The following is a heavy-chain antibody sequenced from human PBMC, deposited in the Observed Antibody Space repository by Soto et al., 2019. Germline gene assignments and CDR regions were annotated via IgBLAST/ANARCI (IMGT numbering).Heavy chain of an antibody. Sequence: GGSLRLSCAASEFTFSSYAMHWVRQAPGKGLEWVAVISYDGSNKYYADSVKGRFTISRDNSKNTLYLQMGSLRAEDMAVYYCARMGGYCSSTSCYEGEFDYWGQGTLVTVSS. CDR1: EFTFSSYA. D-gene: IGHD2-2*03. CDR3: ARMGGYCSSTSCYEGEFDY. V-gene: IGHV3-30-3*01. J-gene: IGHJ4*02. CDR2: ISYDGSNK.